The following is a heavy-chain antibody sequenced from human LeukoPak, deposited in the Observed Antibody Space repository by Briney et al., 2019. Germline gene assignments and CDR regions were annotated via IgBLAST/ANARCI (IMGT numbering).Heavy chain of an antibody. CDR1: GYTFTNCG. CDR3: ARAVLRYFDWSEFDP. D-gene: IGHD3-9*01. Sequence: GASVKVSCKGSGYTFTNCGISWVRQAPGQGLEWMGRINPNSGGTNYAQKFQGRVTMTRDTSISTAYMELSRLRSDDTAVYYCARAVLRYFDWSEFDPWGQGTLVTVSS. CDR2: INPNSGGT. J-gene: IGHJ5*02. V-gene: IGHV1-2*06.